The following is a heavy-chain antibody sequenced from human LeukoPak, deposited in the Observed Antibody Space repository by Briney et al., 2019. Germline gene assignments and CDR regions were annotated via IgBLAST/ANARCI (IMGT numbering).Heavy chain of an antibody. V-gene: IGHV3-30*03. D-gene: IGHD5-12*01. CDR2: ISYDGSNK. CDR3: GRLMGGYDSYFYGMDV. CDR1: GFTFSSFG. J-gene: IGHJ6*02. Sequence: GGSLRLSCAASGFTFSSFGMHWARQAPGKGLEWVAVISYDGSNKYYADSVKGRFTISRDNSQNTLYLQMNSLRLEDTAVYYCGRLMGGYDSYFYGMDVWGQGTTVTVSS.